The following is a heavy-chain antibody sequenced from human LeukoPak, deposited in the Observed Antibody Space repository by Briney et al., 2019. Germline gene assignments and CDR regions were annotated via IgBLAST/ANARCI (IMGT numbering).Heavy chain of an antibody. J-gene: IGHJ3*01. V-gene: IGHV3-30*04. CDR2: ISFDGKDK. Sequence: PGTSLRLSCTASGFSISGDAMHWVRQAPGKGLQWVADISFDGKDKYYADSVKGRFTISRDNSKNTLYLQMNSLGTDDTALFYCARETHDALDLWGPGTLVTVSS. CDR1: GFSISGDA. CDR3: ARETHDALDL.